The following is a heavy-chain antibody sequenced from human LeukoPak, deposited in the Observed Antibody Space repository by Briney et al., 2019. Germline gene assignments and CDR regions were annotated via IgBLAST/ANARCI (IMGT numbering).Heavy chain of an antibody. CDR3: ARGQRIVGATIWFDP. CDR2: INPSGGST. Sequence: ASVKVSCKASGYTLTSYYMHWVRQAPGQGLEWMGIINPSGGSTSYAQKFQGRVTMTRDTSTSTVYMELSSLRSEDTAVYYCARGQRIVGATIWFDPWGQGTLVTVSS. CDR1: GYTLTSYY. V-gene: IGHV1-46*01. J-gene: IGHJ5*02. D-gene: IGHD1-26*01.